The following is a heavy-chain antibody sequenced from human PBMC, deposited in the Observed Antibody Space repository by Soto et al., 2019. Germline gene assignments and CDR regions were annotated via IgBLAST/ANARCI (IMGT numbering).Heavy chain of an antibody. V-gene: IGHV3-21*01. J-gene: IGHJ6*02. Sequence: EVHLVESGGGLVKPGGSLRLSCAVSGFTFSTCTMNWVRQAPGKGLEWVSSISPSTSHIYYADSVKGRFTISRDNAKNPLFLQMNSLRAEDTGVYYCSGCSGGACHQNYGMDVWGQGTTVTVSS. CDR2: ISPSTSHI. CDR3: SGCSGGACHQNYGMDV. CDR1: GFTFSTCT. D-gene: IGHD2-15*01.